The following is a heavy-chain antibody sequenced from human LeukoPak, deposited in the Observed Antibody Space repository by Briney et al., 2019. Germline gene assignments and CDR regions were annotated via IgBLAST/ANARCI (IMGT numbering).Heavy chain of an antibody. CDR3: ARGYCSGGSCYSFPDYNWFDP. V-gene: IGHV1-2*02. Sequence: ASVKVSCKASGYTFTGYYMHWVRQAPGQGLEWMGWINPNSGGTNYAQKFQGRVTMTRDTSISTAYMELSRLRSDDTAVYYCARGYCSGGSCYSFPDYNWFDPWGQGTLVTVSS. CDR1: GYTFTGYY. D-gene: IGHD2-15*01. CDR2: INPNSGGT. J-gene: IGHJ5*02.